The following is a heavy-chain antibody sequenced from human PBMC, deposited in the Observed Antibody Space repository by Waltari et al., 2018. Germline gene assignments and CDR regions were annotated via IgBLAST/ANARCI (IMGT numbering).Heavy chain of an antibody. J-gene: IGHJ4*02. D-gene: IGHD3-10*01. CDR3: ARGYYGSGSYLYFDY. Sequence: QVQLQQWGAGLLKPSETLSLTCAVYGGSFSGYYWSWIRQPPGKGLEWIGEINHSGSTNYTPSLKSRVTISVDTSKNQFSLKLSSVTAADTAVYYCARGYYGSGSYLYFDYWGQGTLVTVSS. CDR1: GGSFSGYY. CDR2: INHSGST. V-gene: IGHV4-34*01.